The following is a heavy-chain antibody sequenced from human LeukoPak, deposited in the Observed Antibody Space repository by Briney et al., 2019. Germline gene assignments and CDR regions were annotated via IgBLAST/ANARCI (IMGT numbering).Heavy chain of an antibody. CDR3: ATYCTSTTCYAADDF. D-gene: IGHD2-2*01. CDR2: ISGSGGTT. V-gene: IGHV3-23*01. CDR1: GFTFSNYA. J-gene: IGHJ4*02. Sequence: GGSLRLSCAASGFTFSNYAMSWVRQAPGKGLESVSAISGSGGTTYYADSVKGRFPISRDNSKNTLYLQMNSLRAEDTAVYYCATYCTSTTCYAADDFWGQGTLVTVSS.